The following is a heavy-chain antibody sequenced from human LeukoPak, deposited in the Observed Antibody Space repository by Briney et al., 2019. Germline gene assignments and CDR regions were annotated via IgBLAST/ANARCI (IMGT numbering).Heavy chain of an antibody. CDR2: ISGSGGST. V-gene: IGHV3-23*01. Sequence: PGGSLRLSCAASGFTFSSYAMSWVRQAPGKGLEWVSAISGSGGSTYYADSVKGRFTISRHNSKNTLYLQMNSLRAEDTAVYYCASGVIKSYYYGSGSYPPFDYWGQGTLVTVSS. D-gene: IGHD3-10*01. CDR3: ASGVIKSYYYGSGSYPPFDY. CDR1: GFTFSSYA. J-gene: IGHJ4*02.